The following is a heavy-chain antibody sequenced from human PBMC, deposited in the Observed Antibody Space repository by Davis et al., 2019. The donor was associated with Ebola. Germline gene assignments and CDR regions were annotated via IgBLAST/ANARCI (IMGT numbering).Heavy chain of an antibody. Sequence: ASVKVSCKASGGTFSSYAISWVRQAPGQGLEWMGWISAYNGNTNYAQKLQGRVTMTTDTSTSTAYMELRSLRSDDTAVYYCARTGDYVYPPHYYYGMDVWGQGTTVTVSS. CDR2: ISAYNGNT. J-gene: IGHJ6*02. D-gene: IGHD4-17*01. CDR3: ARTGDYVYPPHYYYGMDV. CDR1: GGTFSSYA. V-gene: IGHV1-18*01.